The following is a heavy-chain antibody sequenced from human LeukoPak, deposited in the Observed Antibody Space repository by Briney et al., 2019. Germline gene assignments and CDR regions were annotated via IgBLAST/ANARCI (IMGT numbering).Heavy chain of an antibody. V-gene: IGHV3-21*05. CDR1: GFRFSDYS. CDR3: ARDYKYAFDN. Sequence: PGGSLRLSCAASGFRFSDYSMNWVRQPPGKGLEWISYIVIDSGNINYADSVKGRFTISGDKAKNSLYLQMNSLRVEDTAVYYCARDYKYAFDNWGQGTLVTVSS. CDR2: IVIDSGNI. D-gene: IGHD5-24*01. J-gene: IGHJ4*02.